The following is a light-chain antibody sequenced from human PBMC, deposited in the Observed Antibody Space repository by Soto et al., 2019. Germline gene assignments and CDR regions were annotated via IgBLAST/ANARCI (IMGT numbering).Light chain of an antibody. Sequence: EIVLTQSPATLSVSPGERATLSCRASQNVRSYLAWYQQKPGQAPRLLIYDTSDRATGVPARFIGSGSGTDFTLTIDSLEPDDFAVYYCHQRTNWPRTFGPGTRVDI. CDR3: HQRTNWPRT. V-gene: IGKV3-11*01. CDR1: QNVRSY. CDR2: DTS. J-gene: IGKJ3*01.